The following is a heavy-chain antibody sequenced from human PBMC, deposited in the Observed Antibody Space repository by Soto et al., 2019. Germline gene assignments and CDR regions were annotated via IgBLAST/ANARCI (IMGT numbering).Heavy chain of an antibody. CDR1: GFTFSSYG. D-gene: IGHD3-10*01. CDR2: IWYDGSNK. CDR3: AGGSGASDY. Sequence: QVQLVESGGGVVQPGRSLRLSCAASGFTFSSYGMHWVRQAPGKGLEWVAVIWYDGSNKYYADSVKGRFTISRDNSKNTLYLQMNSLRGEDTPVYYCAGGSGASDYWGQGYLVTVSS. V-gene: IGHV3-33*01. J-gene: IGHJ4*02.